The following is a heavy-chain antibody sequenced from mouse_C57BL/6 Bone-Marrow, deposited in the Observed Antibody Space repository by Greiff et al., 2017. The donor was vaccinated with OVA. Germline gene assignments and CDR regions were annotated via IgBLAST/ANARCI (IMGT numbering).Heavy chain of an antibody. CDR2: INPSSGYT. CDR3: ARWTFYWYFDV. J-gene: IGHJ1*03. CDR1: GYPFTSYT. Sequence: QVQLQQSGAELARPGASVKMSCKASGYPFTSYTMHWVKQRPGQGLEWIGYINPSSGYTKYNQKFKDKATLTADKSSSTAYMQLSSLTSEDSAVYYCARWTFYWYFDVWGTGTTVTVSS. V-gene: IGHV1-4*01.